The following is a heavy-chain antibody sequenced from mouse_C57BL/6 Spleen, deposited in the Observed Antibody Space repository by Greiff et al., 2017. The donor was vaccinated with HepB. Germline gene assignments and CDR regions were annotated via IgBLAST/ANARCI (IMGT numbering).Heavy chain of an antibody. D-gene: IGHD2-5*01. J-gene: IGHJ3*01. CDR1: GYTFTSYW. CDR2: IDPSDSET. CDR3: AKDYSNYGFAY. V-gene: IGHV1-52*01. Sequence: VQLQQPGAELVRPGSSVKLSCKASGYTFTSYWMHWVKQRPIQGLEWIGNIDPSDSETHYNQKFKDKATLTVDKSSSTAYMQLSSLTSEDSAVYYWAKDYSNYGFAYWGQGTLVTVSA.